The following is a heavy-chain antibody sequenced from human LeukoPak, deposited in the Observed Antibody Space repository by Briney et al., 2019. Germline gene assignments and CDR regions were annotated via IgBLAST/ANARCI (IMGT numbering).Heavy chain of an antibody. V-gene: IGHV3-21*01. Sequence: GGSLRLSCAASGFTFSSYSMNWVRQAPGKGLEWVSSISSSSSYTYYADSVKGRFTISRDNAKNSLYLQMNSLRAEDTAVYYCARVGRGIDPWGQGTLVTVSS. CDR1: GFTFSSYS. CDR2: ISSSSSYT. J-gene: IGHJ5*02. CDR3: ARVGRGIDP.